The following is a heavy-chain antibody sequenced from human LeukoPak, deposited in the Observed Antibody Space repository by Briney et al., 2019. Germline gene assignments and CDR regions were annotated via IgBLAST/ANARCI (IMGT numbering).Heavy chain of an antibody. Sequence: GASVKVSCKASGYTFTGYYMHWVRQAPGQGLEWMGWINPNSGGTNYAQKFQGGVTMTRDTSISTAYMELSRLRSDDTAVYYCASLRMTTVQEDAFDIWGQGTMVTVSS. CDR1: GYTFTGYY. CDR3: ASLRMTTVQEDAFDI. V-gene: IGHV1-2*02. J-gene: IGHJ3*02. CDR2: INPNSGGT. D-gene: IGHD4-17*01.